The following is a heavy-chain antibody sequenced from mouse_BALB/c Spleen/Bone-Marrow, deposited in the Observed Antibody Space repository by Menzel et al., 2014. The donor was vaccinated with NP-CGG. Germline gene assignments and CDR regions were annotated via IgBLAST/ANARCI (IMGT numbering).Heavy chain of an antibody. Sequence: VQLQESGPQLVRPGASVKISCKASGYSFTSYWMHWVKQRPGQGLEWIGMIDPSDSETRLNQKFKDKATLTVDKSSSTAYMQLSSPTSEDSAVYYCARGFRMDYWGQRTPVTVSS. CDR1: GYSFTSYW. J-gene: IGHJ4*01. CDR2: IDPSDSET. V-gene: IGHV1-74*04. CDR3: ARGFRMDY.